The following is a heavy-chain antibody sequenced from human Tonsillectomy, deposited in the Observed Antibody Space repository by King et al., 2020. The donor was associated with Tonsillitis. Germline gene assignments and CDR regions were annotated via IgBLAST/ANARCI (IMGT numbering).Heavy chain of an antibody. CDR1: GFTFSSYS. Sequence: VQLVESGGGLVQPGGSLRLSCAASGFTFSSYSMNWVRQAPGKGLEWVSHISGIIWAISYADSVKGRFTISRENATNSLYLHRNSLRAEDTAVYHCARDNDWAFDYWGQGTLVIVSS. V-gene: IGHV3-48*01. D-gene: IGHD3-9*01. CDR2: ISGIIWAI. CDR3: ARDNDWAFDY. J-gene: IGHJ4*02.